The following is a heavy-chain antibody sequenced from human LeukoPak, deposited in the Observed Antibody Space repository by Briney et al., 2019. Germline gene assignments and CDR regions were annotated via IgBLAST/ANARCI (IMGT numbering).Heavy chain of an antibody. Sequence: SETLSLTCTVSGGSISSYYWSWIRQPPGKGLEWIGYIYYSGSTNYNPSLKSRVTISVDTSKNQFSPKLSSVTAADTAVYYCARASSSWYPDNWFDPWGQGTLVTVSS. CDR3: ARASSSWYPDNWFDP. D-gene: IGHD6-13*01. CDR2: IYYSGST. V-gene: IGHV4-59*01. J-gene: IGHJ5*02. CDR1: GGSISSYY.